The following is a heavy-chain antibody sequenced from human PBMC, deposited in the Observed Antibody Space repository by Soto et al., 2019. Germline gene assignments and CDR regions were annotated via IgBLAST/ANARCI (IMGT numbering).Heavy chain of an antibody. D-gene: IGHD6-19*01. J-gene: IGHJ5*02. CDR3: ARVKDIAVTGAPRWFDP. Sequence: PGGSLRLSCAASGFTFSSYEMNWVRQAPGKGLEWVSYISGSGYTIYYADSVKGRFTISRDNAKNSLYLQMNSLRPEDTAVYYCARVKDIAVTGAPRWFDPWGQGTLVTVSS. CDR2: ISGSGYTI. CDR1: GFTFSSYE. V-gene: IGHV3-48*03.